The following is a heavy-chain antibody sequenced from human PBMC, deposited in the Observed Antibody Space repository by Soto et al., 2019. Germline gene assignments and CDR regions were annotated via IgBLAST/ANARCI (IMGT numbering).Heavy chain of an antibody. D-gene: IGHD3-9*01. CDR1: GGSFSGYY. CDR3: ARARLVRYLAWLSRYYFDY. Sequence: SETLSLTCAVYGGSFSGYYWSWIRQPPGKGLEWIGEINHRGSTNYNPSLKSRVTLSVDTSKNQFSLRLSSVTAADTAVYYCARARLVRYLAWLSRYYFDYWGQGTLVTVSS. J-gene: IGHJ4*02. V-gene: IGHV4-34*01. CDR2: INHRGST.